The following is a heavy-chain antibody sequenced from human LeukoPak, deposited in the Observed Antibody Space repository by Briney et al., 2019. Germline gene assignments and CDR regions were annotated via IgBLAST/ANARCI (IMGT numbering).Heavy chain of an antibody. J-gene: IGHJ2*01. CDR2: IYHSGNT. V-gene: IGHV4-38-2*02. CDR3: ARVEGYCSGGSCYYWYFDL. Sequence: SETLSLTCTVSVYSISSGYYWGWIRQPPGKGLEWIGSIYHSGNTYYNPSLKSRVTISVDTSKNQFSLKLSSVTAADTAVYYCARVEGYCSGGSCYYWYFDLWGRGTLVTVSS. CDR1: VYSISSGYY. D-gene: IGHD2-15*01.